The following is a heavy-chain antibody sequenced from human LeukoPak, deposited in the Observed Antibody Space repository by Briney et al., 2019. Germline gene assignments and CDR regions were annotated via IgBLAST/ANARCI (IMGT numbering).Heavy chain of an antibody. V-gene: IGHV3-23*01. CDR2: ISASGGYT. CDR3: ARCGYSGYDSGAFGSYYYYGMDV. J-gene: IGHJ6*02. CDR1: GFTFSNYA. Sequence: PGGSLRLSCAASGFTFSNYAMNWVRQAPGKGLEWVSTISASGGYTYYADSVKGRFTISRDNSKNTLYLQMNSLRAEDTAVYYCARCGYSGYDSGAFGSYYYYGMDVWGQGTTVTVSS. D-gene: IGHD5-12*01.